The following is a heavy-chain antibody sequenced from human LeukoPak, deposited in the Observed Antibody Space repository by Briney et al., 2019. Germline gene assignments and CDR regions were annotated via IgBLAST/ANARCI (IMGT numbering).Heavy chain of an antibody. V-gene: IGHV3-30*02. J-gene: IGHJ4*02. D-gene: IGHD1-26*01. Sequence: PGGSLRLSCVASGVTFSNYGMHWVRQAPGKGLEWLTFIRHDGSEKYYADSVKGRFTISRDNSKNTLYLQVNSLGAEDTAMYYCARLMVGQAGVGATHFDFWGQGTLVTVSS. CDR2: IRHDGSEK. CDR1: GVTFSNYG. CDR3: ARLMVGQAGVGATHFDF.